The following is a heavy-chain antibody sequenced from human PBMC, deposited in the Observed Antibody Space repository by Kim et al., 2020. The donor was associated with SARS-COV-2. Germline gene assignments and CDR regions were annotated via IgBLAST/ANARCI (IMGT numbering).Heavy chain of an antibody. J-gene: IGHJ4*02. CDR3: ATDPYYYDSSHHFGY. D-gene: IGHD3-22*01. V-gene: IGHV1-24*01. Sequence: QKFQGRVTMTEDTSTDTAYMELSSLRSEDTAVYYCATDPYYYDSSHHFGYWGQGTLVTVSS.